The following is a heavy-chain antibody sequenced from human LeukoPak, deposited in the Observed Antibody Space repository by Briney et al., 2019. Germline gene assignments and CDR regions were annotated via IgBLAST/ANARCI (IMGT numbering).Heavy chain of an antibody. V-gene: IGHV3-48*04. D-gene: IGHD6-19*01. J-gene: IGHJ4*02. CDR3: AREPIAVAGTNFDY. CDR2: ISSSSSTI. Sequence: GGSLRLSCAASGFTFSSYSMNWVRQAPGKGLEWVSYISSSSSTIYYADSVKGRFTISRDNAKNSLYLQMNNLRAEDTAVYYCAREPIAVAGTNFDYWGQGTLVTVSS. CDR1: GFTFSSYS.